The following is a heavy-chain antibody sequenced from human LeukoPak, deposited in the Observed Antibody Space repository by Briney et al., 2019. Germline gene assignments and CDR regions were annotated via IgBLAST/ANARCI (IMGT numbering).Heavy chain of an antibody. CDR1: GGSISSYY. Sequence: SETLSLTCSVSGGSISSYYWSWIRQPPGKGLEWIGYIYYSGSTNYNPSLKSRVTISVDTSKNQFSLKLSSVTAADTAVYYCARDRYSGSLDAFDIWGQGTMVTVSS. CDR2: IYYSGST. V-gene: IGHV4-59*01. J-gene: IGHJ3*02. D-gene: IGHD5-12*01. CDR3: ARDRYSGSLDAFDI.